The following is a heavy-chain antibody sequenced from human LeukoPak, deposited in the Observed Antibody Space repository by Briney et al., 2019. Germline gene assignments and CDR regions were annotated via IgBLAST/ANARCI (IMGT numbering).Heavy chain of an antibody. V-gene: IGHV3-23*01. J-gene: IGHJ6*03. Sequence: GGSLRLSCSASRFSFNSYAMGWVRQAPGKGLEWVSLISGSGQNTDYADPVKGRFTISRDNSKNTLYLQMNSLRAEDTAVYYCAKKTDFWSGPPGGYMDVWGKGTTVTVSS. CDR1: RFSFNSYA. CDR3: AKKTDFWSGPPGGYMDV. D-gene: IGHD3-3*01. CDR2: ISGSGQNT.